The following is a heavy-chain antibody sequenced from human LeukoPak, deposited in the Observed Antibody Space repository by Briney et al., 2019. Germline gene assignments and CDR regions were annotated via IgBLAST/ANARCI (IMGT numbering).Heavy chain of an antibody. D-gene: IGHD4-11*01. V-gene: IGHV1-3*03. J-gene: IGHJ4*02. CDR1: GYTFTSYA. CDR3: ASDVGYSNLYFDY. Sequence: GAAVKVSCKASGYTFTSYAMHWVRQAPGQRLEWMGWINAGNGNTKYSQEFQGRVTITRDTSASTAYMELSSLRSEDMAVYYCASDVGYSNLYFDYWGQGTLVTVSS. CDR2: INAGNGNT.